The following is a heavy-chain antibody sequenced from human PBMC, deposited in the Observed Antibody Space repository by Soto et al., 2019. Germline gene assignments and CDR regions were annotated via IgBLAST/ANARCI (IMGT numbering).Heavy chain of an antibody. CDR2: VSYDGTKE. CDR3: ARAEYSSSWSPYYYYYGMDV. Sequence: QVQLVESGGGVVQPGRSLRLSCAVSGFTFDSYPMHWVRQAPGKGLEWVAVVSYDGTKEYYADSVKGRVTISRDNSKSTLSLQMNSLRADDTAVYYCARAEYSSSWSPYYYYYGMDVWGQGTTVTVSS. CDR1: GFTFDSYP. D-gene: IGHD6-13*01. J-gene: IGHJ6*02. V-gene: IGHV3-30*14.